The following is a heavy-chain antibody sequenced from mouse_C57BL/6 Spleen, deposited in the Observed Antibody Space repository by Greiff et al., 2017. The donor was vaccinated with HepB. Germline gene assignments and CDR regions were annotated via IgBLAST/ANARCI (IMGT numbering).Heavy chain of an antibody. CDR2: INPSNGGT. D-gene: IGHD1-1*01. Sequence: QVQLKQPGTELVKPGASVKLSCKASGYTFTSYWMHWVKQRPGQGLEWIGNINPSNGGTNYNEKFKSKATLTVDKSSSTAYMQLSSLTSEDSAVYYCARCLYYVYAMDYWGQGTSVTVSS. CDR3: ARCLYYVYAMDY. CDR1: GYTFTSYW. V-gene: IGHV1-53*01. J-gene: IGHJ4*01.